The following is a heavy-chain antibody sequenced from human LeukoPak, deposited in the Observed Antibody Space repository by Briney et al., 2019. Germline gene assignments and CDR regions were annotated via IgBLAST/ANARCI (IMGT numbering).Heavy chain of an antibody. J-gene: IGHJ4*02. V-gene: IGHV4-34*01. CDR3: ARTHPYAFWSGYYRQLFPYFDY. D-gene: IGHD3-3*01. CDR2: INHSGST. CDR1: GGSFSGYY. Sequence: KTSETLSLTCAVYGGSFSGYYWSWIRQPPGKGLEWIGEINHSGSTNYNPSLKSRVTISVDTSKNQFSLKLSSVTAADTAVYYCARTHPYAFWSGYYRQLFPYFDYWGQGTLVTVSS.